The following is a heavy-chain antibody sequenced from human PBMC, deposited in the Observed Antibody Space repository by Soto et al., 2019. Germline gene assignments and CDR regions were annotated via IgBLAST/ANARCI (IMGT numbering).Heavy chain of an antibody. CDR3: AKDLADYSGNSWMDY. Sequence: QVQLVESGGGVVQPGRSLRLSCAASGFSFSHSGMHWVRQFPGKGLEWVAVISFDGRNQYYADSVKGRFSISRDNSKNSLYVQMNSLRAEDTALYYCAKDLADYSGNSWMDYWGQGTLVTVSS. CDR1: GFSFSHSG. D-gene: IGHD4-4*01. V-gene: IGHV3-30*18. J-gene: IGHJ4*02. CDR2: ISFDGRNQ.